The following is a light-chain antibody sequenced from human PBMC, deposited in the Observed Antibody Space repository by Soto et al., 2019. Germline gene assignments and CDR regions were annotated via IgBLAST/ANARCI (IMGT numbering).Light chain of an antibody. CDR3: LLSGVAGHGM. V-gene: IGLV7-46*01. CDR2: DTS. J-gene: IGLJ3*02. Sequence: QAVVTQEHSLTVSPGGTVTLTCAATTGAVTSGHCPYWFQQKPGQAPRTLIYDTSKSYSWTPARFSGYLLGGKAALTLSGAQPEEEAYYCCLLSGVAGHGMFGGGTPLTVL. CDR1: TGAVTSGHC.